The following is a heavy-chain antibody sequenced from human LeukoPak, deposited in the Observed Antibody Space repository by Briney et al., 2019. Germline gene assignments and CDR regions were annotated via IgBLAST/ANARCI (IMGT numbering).Heavy chain of an antibody. Sequence: MGSIIPIFGTANYAQKFQGRVTITTDESTSTAYMELSSLRSEDTAVYYCARDENYGGNFGYWGQGTLVTVSS. D-gene: IGHD4-23*01. CDR2: IIPIFGTA. J-gene: IGHJ4*02. CDR3: ARDENYGGNFGY. V-gene: IGHV1-69*05.